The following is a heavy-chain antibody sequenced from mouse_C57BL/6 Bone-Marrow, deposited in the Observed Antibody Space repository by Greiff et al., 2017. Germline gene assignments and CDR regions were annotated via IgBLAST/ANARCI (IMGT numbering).Heavy chain of an antibody. V-gene: IGHV7-1*01. CDR1: GFTFSDFY. D-gene: IGHD4-1*01. CDR3: ARDATNWDAMDY. J-gene: IGHJ4*01. CDR2: SRNKANDYTT. Sequence: EVQVVESGGGLVQSGRSLRLSCATSGFTFSDFYMEWVRQAPGKGLEWIAASRNKANDYTTEYSASVKGRFIVSRDTFQSILYLQMNALRAEDTAIYYCARDATNWDAMDYWGQGTSVTVSS.